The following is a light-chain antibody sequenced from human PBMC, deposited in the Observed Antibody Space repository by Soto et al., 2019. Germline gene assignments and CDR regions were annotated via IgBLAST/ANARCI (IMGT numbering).Light chain of an antibody. CDR3: QQSYSTPWSS. J-gene: IGKJ5*01. Sequence: DIQMTQSPSSLSASVGDRVTITCRASQSISSYLNWYQQKPGKAPKLLIYAASRLQSGVPSRFSGSGSGTDFTLTISSLQPEDFATYYCQQSYSTPWSSFGQGTRLEIK. V-gene: IGKV1-39*01. CDR1: QSISSY. CDR2: AAS.